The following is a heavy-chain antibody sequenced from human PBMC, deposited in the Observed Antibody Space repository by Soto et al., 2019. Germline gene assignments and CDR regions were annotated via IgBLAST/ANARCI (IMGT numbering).Heavy chain of an antibody. Sequence: QVQLVQSGAEVKKPGASVKVSCKASGYTFTSYYMHWVRQAPGQRLEWMGIINPSGGSTSYPQKFQDRVTVTRDTSTSTVYMELSSLRSEYTAVDYCARASSGWSPNDYWGQGTLVTVSS. CDR1: GYTFTSYY. D-gene: IGHD6-19*01. V-gene: IGHV1-46*01. CDR3: ARASSGWSPNDY. CDR2: INPSGGST. J-gene: IGHJ4*02.